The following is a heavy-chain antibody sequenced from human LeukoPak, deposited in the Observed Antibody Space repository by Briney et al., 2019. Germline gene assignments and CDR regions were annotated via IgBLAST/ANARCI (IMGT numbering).Heavy chain of an antibody. CDR2: IYYSGST. CDR1: GGSISSYY. V-gene: IGHV4-59*01. Sequence: KPSETLSLTCTVSGGSISSYYWSWIRQPPGKGLEWIGYIYYSGSTNYNPSLKSRVTISVDTSKNQFSLKLSSVTAADTAVYYCARGWLPYYFDYWGQGTLVTVSS. J-gene: IGHJ4*02. D-gene: IGHD6-19*01. CDR3: ARGWLPYYFDY.